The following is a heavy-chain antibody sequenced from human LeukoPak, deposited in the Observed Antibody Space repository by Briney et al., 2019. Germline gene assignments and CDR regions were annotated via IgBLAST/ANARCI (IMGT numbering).Heavy chain of an antibody. V-gene: IGHV3-23*01. J-gene: IGHJ3*01. CDR2: IGASGADT. Sequence: GGSLGLSCAASGFTFTNYAMTWVRQAPGKGLEWVSVIGASGADTYYSDSVKGRFTVSRDNSQNTLFLHMSSLRAEDTAVYFCARRPRDTSGYYLGAFHDWGQGTTVTVSS. CDR3: ARRPRDTSGYYLGAFHD. D-gene: IGHD3-22*01. CDR1: GFTFTNYA.